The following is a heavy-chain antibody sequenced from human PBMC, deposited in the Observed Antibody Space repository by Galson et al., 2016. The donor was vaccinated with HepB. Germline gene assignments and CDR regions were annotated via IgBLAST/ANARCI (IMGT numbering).Heavy chain of an antibody. D-gene: IGHD3-10*01. J-gene: IGHJ4*02. CDR3: ARRMEVYASGSYFHSFTE. Sequence: SVKVSCKVSGYRLADLSMHWVRQAPGKGPEWMGGYDPEDGERTYAQKFQGRVTMTEDTSTDTAYMELDSLGSEDTAVYYCARRMEVYASGSYFHSFTEWGQGTLVTVSS. CDR2: YDPEDGER. V-gene: IGHV1-24*01. CDR1: GYRLADLS.